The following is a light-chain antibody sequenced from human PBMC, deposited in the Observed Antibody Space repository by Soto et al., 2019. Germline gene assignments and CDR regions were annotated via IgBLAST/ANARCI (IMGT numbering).Light chain of an antibody. Sequence: EIVLTQSPGTLSLSPGERATLSCRASQTVRNNYLAWYQQKPGQAPRLLIYDASSRATGIPDRFSGGGSGTDFTLTISRLEPEDFAVYYCQQCGSSSTFGQGTRLEIK. CDR1: QTVRNNY. CDR2: DAS. V-gene: IGKV3-20*01. CDR3: QQCGSSST. J-gene: IGKJ5*01.